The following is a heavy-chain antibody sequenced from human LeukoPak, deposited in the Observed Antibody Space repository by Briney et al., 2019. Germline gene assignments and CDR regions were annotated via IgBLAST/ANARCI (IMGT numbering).Heavy chain of an antibody. D-gene: IGHD1-26*01. CDR1: GLSVSTNY. V-gene: IGHV3-11*01. CDR2: ISSSGSTI. Sequence: PGGSLRLSCAASGLSVSTNYMSWVRQAPGKGLEWVSYISSSGSTIYYADSVKGRFTISRDNAKNSLYLQMNSLRAEDTAVYYCARPYSGSYFDAFDIWGQGTMVTVSS. CDR3: ARPYSGSYFDAFDI. J-gene: IGHJ3*02.